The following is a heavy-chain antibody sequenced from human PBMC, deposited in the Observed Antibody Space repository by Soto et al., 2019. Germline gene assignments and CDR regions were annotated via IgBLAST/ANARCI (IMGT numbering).Heavy chain of an antibody. D-gene: IGHD6-19*01. CDR3: AKGRREYSSGWFGVNY. J-gene: IGHJ4*02. Sequence: EVQLLESGGGLVQPGGSLRLSCAASGFTFSSYAMSWVRQAPGKGLEWVSAISGSGGSTYYADSVKGRFTISRDNSKNTLYLQMNSLRAEDTGVYYCAKGRREYSSGWFGVNYWGQGTLVTVSS. V-gene: IGHV3-23*01. CDR1: GFTFSSYA. CDR2: ISGSGGST.